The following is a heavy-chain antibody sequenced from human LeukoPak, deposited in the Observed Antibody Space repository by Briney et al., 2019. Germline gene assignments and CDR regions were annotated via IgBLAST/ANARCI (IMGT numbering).Heavy chain of an antibody. J-gene: IGHJ6*03. CDR1: GFTFSSYS. CDR3: ARGYSSSLENYYYYMDV. V-gene: IGHV3-21*01. CDR2: ISSSSSYI. D-gene: IGHD6-13*01. Sequence: GGSLRLSCAASGFTFSSYSMNWVRQAPGKGLEWVSSISSSSSYIYYADSVKGRFTISRDNAKNSLYLQMNSLRAEDTAVYYCARGYSSSLENYYYYMDVWGKGTTVTISS.